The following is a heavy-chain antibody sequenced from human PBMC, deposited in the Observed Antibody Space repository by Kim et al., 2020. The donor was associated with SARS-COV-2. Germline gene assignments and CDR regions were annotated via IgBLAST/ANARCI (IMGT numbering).Heavy chain of an antibody. V-gene: IGHV3-33*05. J-gene: IGHJ3*02. CDR2: ISYDGSNK. CDR1: GFTFSSYG. Sequence: GGSLRLSCAASGFTFSSYGMHWVRQAPGKGLEWVAVISYDGSNKYYADSVKGRFTISRDNSKNTLYLQMNSMRAEDTAVYYCASDGYSSTPERAFDIWG. D-gene: IGHD6-13*01. CDR3: ASDGYSSTPERAFDI.